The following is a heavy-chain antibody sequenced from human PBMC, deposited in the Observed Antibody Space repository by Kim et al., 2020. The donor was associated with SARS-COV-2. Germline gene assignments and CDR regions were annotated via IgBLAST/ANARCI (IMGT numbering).Heavy chain of an antibody. J-gene: IGHJ4*02. V-gene: IGHV1-46*01. CDR3: AREKPGSYYFDH. Sequence: NYAPKFRGRVTMTRDTSTSTVYMDLSSLTSDDTAMYYCAREKPGSYYFDHWGQGSLVTVSS. D-gene: IGHD3-10*01.